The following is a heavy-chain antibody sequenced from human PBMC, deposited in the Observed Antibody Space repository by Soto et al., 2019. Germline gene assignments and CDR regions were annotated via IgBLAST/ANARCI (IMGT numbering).Heavy chain of an antibody. CDR3: AKDSSVVPAAKGWFDP. J-gene: IGHJ5*02. Sequence: QVQLVESGGGVVQPGRSLRLSCAASGFTFSSYGMHWVRQAQGQGLEGLAVISYDGSNKYYADSVKGRFTISRDNSKNTLYLKMNSLRAEDTAVYYCAKDSSVVPAAKGWFDPWGQGTLVTVSS. D-gene: IGHD2-2*01. V-gene: IGHV3-30*18. CDR1: GFTFSSYG. CDR2: ISYDGSNK.